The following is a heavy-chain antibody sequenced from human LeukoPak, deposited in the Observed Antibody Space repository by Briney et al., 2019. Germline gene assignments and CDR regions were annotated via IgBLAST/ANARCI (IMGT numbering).Heavy chain of an antibody. D-gene: IGHD6-19*01. Sequence: GGSLRLSCAASGFTFSSYWMHWVRQAPGKGLVWVSRINSDGSSTSYADSVKGRFTISRDNAKNTLYLQMNSLRAEDTAVYYCARKGSGWHNFDYWGQGTLVTVSS. V-gene: IGHV3-74*01. CDR3: ARKGSGWHNFDY. J-gene: IGHJ4*02. CDR2: INSDGSST. CDR1: GFTFSSYW.